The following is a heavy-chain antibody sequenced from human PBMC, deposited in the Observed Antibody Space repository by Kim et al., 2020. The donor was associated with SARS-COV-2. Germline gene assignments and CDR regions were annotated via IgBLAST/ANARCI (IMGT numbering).Heavy chain of an antibody. V-gene: IGHV3-23*01. D-gene: IGHD6-13*01. CDR3: AKVNIAAAGTGKWFDP. J-gene: IGHJ5*02. CDR1: GFTFSSYA. Sequence: GGSLRLSCAASGFTFSSYAMSWVRQAPGKGLEWVSAISGSGGSTYYADSVKGRFTISRDNSKNTLYLQMNSLRAEDTAVYYCAKVNIAAAGTGKWFDPWGQGTLVTVSS. CDR2: ISGSGGST.